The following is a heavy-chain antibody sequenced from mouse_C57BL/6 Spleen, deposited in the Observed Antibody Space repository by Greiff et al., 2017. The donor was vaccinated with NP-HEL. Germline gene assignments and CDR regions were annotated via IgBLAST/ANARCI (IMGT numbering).Heavy chain of an antibody. Sequence: DVKLVESEGGLVQPGSSMKLSCTASGFTFSDYYMAWVRQVPEKGLEWVANLNYDGSSTYYLDSLKSRFIISRDNAKNILYLQMSSLKSEDTATYYCARNYYYYGSSGYFDVWGTGTTVTVSS. CDR2: LNYDGSST. CDR1: GFTFSDYY. J-gene: IGHJ1*03. V-gene: IGHV5-16*01. D-gene: IGHD1-1*01. CDR3: ARNYYYYGSSGYFDV.